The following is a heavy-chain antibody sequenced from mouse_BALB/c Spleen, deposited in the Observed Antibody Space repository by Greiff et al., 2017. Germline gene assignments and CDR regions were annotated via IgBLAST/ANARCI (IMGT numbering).Heavy chain of an antibody. J-gene: IGHJ4*01. D-gene: IGHD1-1*01. CDR1: GFNIKDSY. CDR2: IDPANGNT. V-gene: IGHV14-3*02. CDR3: ARIYYDGRGAMDY. Sequence: VQLQQSGAELVKPGASVKLSCTASGFNIKDSYMHWVKQRPEQGLEWIGRIDPANGNTKYDPKFQGKATITADTSSNTAYLQLSSLTSEATAVYYCARIYYDGRGAMDYWGQGTSVTVSS.